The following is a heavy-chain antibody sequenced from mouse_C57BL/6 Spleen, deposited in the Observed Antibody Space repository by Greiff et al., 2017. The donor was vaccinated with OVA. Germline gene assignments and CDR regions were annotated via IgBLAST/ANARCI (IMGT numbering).Heavy chain of an antibody. CDR1: GYTFTSYW. CDR2: IDPNSGGT. D-gene: IGHD2-4*01. CDR3: ARGRYYDYDEGFAY. J-gene: IGHJ3*01. V-gene: IGHV1-72*01. Sequence: VQLQQPGAELVKPGASVKLSCKASGYTFTSYWMHWVKQRPGRGLEWIGRIDPNSGGTKYNEKFKSKATLTVDKPSSTAYMQLSSLTSEDSAVYYCARGRYYDYDEGFAYWGQGTLVTVSA.